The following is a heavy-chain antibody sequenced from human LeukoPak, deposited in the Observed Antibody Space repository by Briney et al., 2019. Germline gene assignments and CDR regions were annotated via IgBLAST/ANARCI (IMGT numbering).Heavy chain of an antibody. Sequence: GGSLRLSCAASGFTFSSYGMSWVRQAPGKGLEWVSAISGSGSSTYYADSVKGRFTISRDNAKNSVFLQMTSLRAEDTAVYYCARGGDGYNLAGDYWGQGTLVTVSS. CDR1: GFTFSSYG. V-gene: IGHV3-21*01. CDR2: ISGSGSST. D-gene: IGHD5-24*01. CDR3: ARGGDGYNLAGDY. J-gene: IGHJ4*02.